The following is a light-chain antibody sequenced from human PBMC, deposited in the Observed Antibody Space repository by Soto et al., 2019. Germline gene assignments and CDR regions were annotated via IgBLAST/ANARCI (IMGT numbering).Light chain of an antibody. Sequence: PGQSPQFLIYEVSNRFSGVPARFSGSGSGTDFTLTISSLEPEDSAVYYCHQRQSWPRTFGQGTKVQ. CDR3: HQRQSWPRT. CDR2: EVS. V-gene: IGKV3-11*01. J-gene: IGKJ1*01.